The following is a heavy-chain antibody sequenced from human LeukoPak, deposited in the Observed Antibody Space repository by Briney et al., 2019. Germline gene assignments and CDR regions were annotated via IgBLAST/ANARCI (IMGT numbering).Heavy chain of an antibody. CDR2: MNPNSGGT. CDR3: ARVGFGSYHDSSGYRSFDY. V-gene: IGHV1-2*06. D-gene: IGHD3-22*01. J-gene: IGHJ4*02. CDR1: GYTFTGYY. Sequence: ASVKVSCKASGYTFTGYYMHWVRQAPGQGLESMGRMNPNSGGTNYAQKFQGRVTMTRDTSISTAYMELSRLRSDDTAVYYCARVGFGSYHDSSGYRSFDYWGQGTLVTVSS.